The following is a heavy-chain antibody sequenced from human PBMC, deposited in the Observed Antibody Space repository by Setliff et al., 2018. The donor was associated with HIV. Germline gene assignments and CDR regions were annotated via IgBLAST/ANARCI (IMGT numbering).Heavy chain of an antibody. V-gene: IGHV1-18*01. D-gene: IGHD3-10*01. J-gene: IGHJ3*02. CDR3: AREGLIWFGELSLDDAFDI. Sequence: GASVKVSCKTSGYTFSSYAISWVRQAPGQGLEWMGWINTYNGNKNYAQKLQGRVTMTTDTSTSTAYMELRSLRSDDTAVYYCAREGLIWFGELSLDDAFDIWGQGTMVTVSS. CDR1: GYTFSSYA. CDR2: INTYNGNK.